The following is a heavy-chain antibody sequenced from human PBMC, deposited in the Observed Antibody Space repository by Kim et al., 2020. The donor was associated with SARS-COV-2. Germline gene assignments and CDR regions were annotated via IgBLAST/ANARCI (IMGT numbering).Heavy chain of an antibody. CDR1: GGSISSYY. V-gene: IGHV4-59*08. Sequence: SETLSLICTVSGGSISSYYWSWIRQPPGKGLEWIGYIYYSGSTNYNPSLKSRVTISVDTSKNQFSLKLSSVTAADTAVYYCARDTYYFDYWGQGTLVTVS. CDR3: ARDTYYFDY. J-gene: IGHJ4*02. CDR2: IYYSGST.